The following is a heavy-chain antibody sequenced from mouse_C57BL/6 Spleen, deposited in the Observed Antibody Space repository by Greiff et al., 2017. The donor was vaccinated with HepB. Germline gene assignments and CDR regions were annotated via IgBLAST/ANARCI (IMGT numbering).Heavy chain of an antibody. CDR2: INPNNGGT. J-gene: IGHJ2*01. CDR3: ARSEFTTVGY. CDR1: GYTFTDYY. Sequence: EVQLQQSGPELVKPGASVKISCKASGYTFTDYYMNWVKQSHGKSLEWIGDINPNNGGTSYNQKFKGKATLTVDKSSSTAYMELRSLTSEDSAVYYCARSEFTTVGYWGQGTTLTVSS. V-gene: IGHV1-26*01. D-gene: IGHD1-1*01.